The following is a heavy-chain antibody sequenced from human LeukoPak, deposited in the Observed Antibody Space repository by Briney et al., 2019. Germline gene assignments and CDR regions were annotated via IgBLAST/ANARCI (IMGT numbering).Heavy chain of an antibody. CDR3: ARGPYYCSSTSCYDWWFDP. D-gene: IGHD2-2*01. CDR1: GFTFSTYG. J-gene: IGHJ5*02. Sequence: GRSLRLSCAASGFTFSTYGTHWVRQAPGEGLEWVAVIRSDGSSEYYADSVKGRFIISRDNSKNTLYLQMNSLRAEDTAVYYCARGPYYCSSTSCYDWWFDPWGQGTLVTVSS. V-gene: IGHV3-33*01. CDR2: IRSDGSSE.